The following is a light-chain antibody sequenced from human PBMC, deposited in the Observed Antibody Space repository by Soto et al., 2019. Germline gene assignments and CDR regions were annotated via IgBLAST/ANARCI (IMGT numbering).Light chain of an antibody. CDR2: GVS. CDR3: SSYRSGSVVL. CDR1: SSDVGGYNY. V-gene: IGLV2-14*01. Sequence: QPASVSGSPGQSITISCTGTSSDVGGYNYVSWYQQHPGKAPKLVIYGVSYRPSGVSARFSGSKFQNTASLTISGLQAEDEADYYCSSYRSGSVVLFGGGTKVTVL. J-gene: IGLJ3*02.